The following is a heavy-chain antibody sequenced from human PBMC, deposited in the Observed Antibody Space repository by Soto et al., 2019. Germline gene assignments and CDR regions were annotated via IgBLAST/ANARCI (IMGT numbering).Heavy chain of an antibody. V-gene: IGHV1-18*01. Sequence: QVQLVQSGAEVKKPGASVKVSCKASGYTFTNFGISWVRQAPGQGLEWMGWISAYNGNTNYAQNFQGGATMTTDTAASTGYVELRSLGSDGTAVYYCAGGGTPIDYWGQGTLVTVSS. J-gene: IGHJ4*02. D-gene: IGHD3-16*01. CDR1: GYTFTNFG. CDR2: ISAYNGNT. CDR3: AGGGTPIDY.